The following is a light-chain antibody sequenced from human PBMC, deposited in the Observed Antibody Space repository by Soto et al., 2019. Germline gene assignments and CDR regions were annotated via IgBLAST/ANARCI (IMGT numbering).Light chain of an antibody. CDR1: SSDVGGYNS. CDR3: SSYTSSNTYV. Sequence: QSVLTQPASVSGSPGQSIAISCTGTSSDVGGYNSVSWYQQHPGKAPKLMIYNVSNRPSGASDRFSGSKSGNTASLTISGLQAEDEADYYCSSYTSSNTYVFGTGTKVTVL. J-gene: IGLJ1*01. V-gene: IGLV2-14*03. CDR2: NVS.